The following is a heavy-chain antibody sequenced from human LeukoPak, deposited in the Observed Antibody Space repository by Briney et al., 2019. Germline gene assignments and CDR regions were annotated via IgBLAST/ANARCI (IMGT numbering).Heavy chain of an antibody. CDR3: ARDRGWAFDI. CDR1: GFTFSNYA. CDR2: ISDDGSNK. V-gene: IGHV3-30*04. J-gene: IGHJ3*02. Sequence: PGGSLRLSCAASGFTFSNYAMDWVRQAPGKGLEWVAVISDDGSNKNYADSVKGRFTISRDNSKNTLFLQMNSLRPEDTAVYYCARDRGWAFDIWGQGTRVTVSS.